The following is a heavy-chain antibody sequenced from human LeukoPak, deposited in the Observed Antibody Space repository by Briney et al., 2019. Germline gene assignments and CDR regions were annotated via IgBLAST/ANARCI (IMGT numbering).Heavy chain of an antibody. J-gene: IGHJ6*03. V-gene: IGHV1-46*01. Sequence: ASVKVSCKASGYTFTSYYMHWVRQAPGQGLEWMGIINPSGGSTSYAQKFQGRVTMTRDMSTSTVYMELSSLRSEDTAVYYCARGPGRAAAMVTYYYMDVWGKGTTVTVSS. CDR3: ARGPGRAAAMVTYYYMDV. CDR2: INPSGGST. D-gene: IGHD5-18*01. CDR1: GYTFTSYY.